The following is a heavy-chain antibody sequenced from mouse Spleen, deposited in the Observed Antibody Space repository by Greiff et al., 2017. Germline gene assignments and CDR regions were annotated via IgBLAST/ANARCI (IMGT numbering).Heavy chain of an antibody. J-gene: IGHJ2*01. CDR3: ARRDGITYYFDY. D-gene: IGHD1-1*01. V-gene: IGHV1-77*01. CDR2: IGPGSGST. Sequence: QVQLQQPGAELVRPGSSVKLSCKASGYTFTDYYINWVKQRPGQGLEWIGKIGPGSGSTYYNEKFKGKATLTADKSSSTAYMQLSSLTSEDSAVYFCARRDGITYYFDYWGQGTTLTVSS. CDR1: GYTFTDYY.